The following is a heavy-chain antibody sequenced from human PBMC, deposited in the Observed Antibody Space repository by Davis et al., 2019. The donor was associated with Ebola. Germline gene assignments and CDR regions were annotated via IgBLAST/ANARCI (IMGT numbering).Heavy chain of an antibody. CDR2: IYSGGST. CDR1: GFTVSSNY. CDR3: ARDRGFGYFDY. D-gene: IGHD3-10*01. V-gene: IGHV3-53*04. J-gene: IGHJ4*02. Sequence: GGSLRLSCAASGFTVSSNYMSWVRQAPGKGLEWVSVIYSGGSTYYADSVKGRFTISRHNSKNTLYFQMNSLRAGDTAVYYCARDRGFGYFDYWGQGTLVTVSS.